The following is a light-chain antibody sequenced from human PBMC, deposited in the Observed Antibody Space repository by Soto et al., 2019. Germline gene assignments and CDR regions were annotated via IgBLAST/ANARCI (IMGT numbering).Light chain of an antibody. CDR2: AAS. Sequence: DIQMTQSPSSLSASLGDRVTITCRASQSISMYLNWYRQKPGKAPKLLIYAASSLQSGVTSRFSGSGSETEFTLSISNLQPEDFATYFCQQIYSAPLTFGGGTKVEIK. CDR1: QSISMY. CDR3: QQIYSAPLT. J-gene: IGKJ4*01. V-gene: IGKV1-39*01.